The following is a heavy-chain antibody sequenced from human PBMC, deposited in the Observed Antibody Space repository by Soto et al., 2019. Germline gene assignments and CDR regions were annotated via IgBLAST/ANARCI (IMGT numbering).Heavy chain of an antibody. V-gene: IGHV3-30-3*01. CDR1: GFTFSSYA. D-gene: IGHD4-4*01. Sequence: QVQLVESGGGVVQPGRSLRLSCAASGFTFSSYAMHWVRQAPDKALEWVAVISYDGSNKYYADSVKGRFTISRDNSKNTLYLQMNSLRTEDTAVYYCARPLWRDDYNWGYFDLWGRGTLVTVSS. CDR3: ARPLWRDDYNWGYFDL. J-gene: IGHJ2*01. CDR2: ISYDGSNK.